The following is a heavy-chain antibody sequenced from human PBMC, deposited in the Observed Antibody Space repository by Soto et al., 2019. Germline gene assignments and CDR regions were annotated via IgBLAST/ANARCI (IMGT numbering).Heavy chain of an antibody. V-gene: IGHV3-30*18. CDR3: AKDKGVTSLDY. Sequence: QVQLVESGGGVVQPGRSLRLSCTASGLNFRAAGMHWVRQAPGKGLEWVTFISSDGNNKYYADSVKGRFTISRDDSMNSLYLQMNTLRPEDSAVYYCAKDKGVTSLDYWGQGTLVTVSS. CDR2: ISSDGNNK. J-gene: IGHJ4*02. D-gene: IGHD3-10*01. CDR1: GLNFRAAG.